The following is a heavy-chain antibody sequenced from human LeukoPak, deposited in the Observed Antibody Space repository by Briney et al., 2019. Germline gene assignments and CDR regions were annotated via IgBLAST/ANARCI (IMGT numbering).Heavy chain of an antibody. V-gene: IGHV3-48*01. CDR3: ASVYYDSSDAPLDY. CDR1: GFTFSSYS. Sequence: GGSLRLSCAASGFTFSSYSMNWVRQAPGKGLEWVSYISSSSSTIYYADSVKGRFTIPRDNAKNSLYLQMNSLRAEDTAVYYCASVYYDSSDAPLDYWGQGTLVTVSS. CDR2: ISSSSSTI. D-gene: IGHD3-22*01. J-gene: IGHJ4*02.